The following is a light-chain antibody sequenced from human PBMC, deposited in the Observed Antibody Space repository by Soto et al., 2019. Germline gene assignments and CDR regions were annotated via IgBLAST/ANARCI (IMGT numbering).Light chain of an antibody. V-gene: IGKV3-15*01. J-gene: IGKJ3*01. Sequence: EIVMTQSPATLSVSPGERATLSCRASQSVSSNLAWYQQKPGQAPRLLIYGASTRATGIPARFGGSGSGTEFTLTISSLQSEDFAVYYCQQYNNWPFTLGPGTKVDIK. CDR3: QQYNNWPFT. CDR2: GAS. CDR1: QSVSSN.